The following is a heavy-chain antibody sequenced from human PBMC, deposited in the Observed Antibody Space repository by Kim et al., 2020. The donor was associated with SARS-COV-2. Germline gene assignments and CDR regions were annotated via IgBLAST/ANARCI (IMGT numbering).Heavy chain of an antibody. D-gene: IGHD3-22*01. CDR2: IYYSGST. CDR1: GGSISSGGYY. J-gene: IGHJ3*02. V-gene: IGHV4-31*03. CDR3: ARARTPMREVVINAFDI. Sequence: SETLSLTCTVSGGSISSGGYYWSWIRQHPGKGLEWIGYIYYSGSTYYNPSLKSRVTISVDTSKNQFSLKLSSVTAADPAVYYCARARTPMREVVINAFDIWGQGTMVTVSS.